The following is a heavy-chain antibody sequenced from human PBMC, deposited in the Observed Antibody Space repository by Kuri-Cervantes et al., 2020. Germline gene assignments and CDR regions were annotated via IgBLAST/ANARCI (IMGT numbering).Heavy chain of an antibody. D-gene: IGHD1-26*01. J-gene: IGHJ4*02. CDR2: IYYSGST. CDR3: NLVGATTKIRTLDY. Sequence: SETLSLTCTVSGGSVSSRNYYWSWIRQPPGKGLEWIGYIYYSGSTNYSPSLKSRVTISVDTSKNQFSLKLSSVTAADTAVYYCNLVGATTKIRTLDYWGQGTLVTVSS. CDR1: GGSVSSRNYY. V-gene: IGHV4-61*01.